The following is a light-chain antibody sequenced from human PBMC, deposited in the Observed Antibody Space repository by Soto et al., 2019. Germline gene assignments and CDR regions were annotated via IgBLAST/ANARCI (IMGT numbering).Light chain of an antibody. CDR1: QSVSNTY. CDR3: QQYGKLPLT. CDR2: DAS. J-gene: IGKJ4*01. V-gene: IGKV3-20*01. Sequence: EIVLTQSPGTLSLSPGERATLSCRASQSVSNTYLAWYQQKPGQAPRLLIYDASSRATGIPDRFSGSGSGTDFTLTISRLEPGDFATYYCQQYGKLPLTFGGGTEVEIK.